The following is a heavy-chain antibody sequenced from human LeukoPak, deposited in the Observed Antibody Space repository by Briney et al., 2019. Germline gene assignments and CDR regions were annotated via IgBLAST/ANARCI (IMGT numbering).Heavy chain of an antibody. V-gene: IGHV1-69*05. J-gene: IGHJ4*02. CDR1: GGTFSSYA. Sequence: SVKVSCKASGGTFSSYAISWVRQARGQGLEWMGRIIPIFGTANYAQKFQGRVTITTDESTSTAYMELSSLRSEDTAVYYCARVGVEWELPDYWGQGTLVTVSS. CDR2: IIPIFGTA. D-gene: IGHD1-26*01. CDR3: ARVGVEWELPDY.